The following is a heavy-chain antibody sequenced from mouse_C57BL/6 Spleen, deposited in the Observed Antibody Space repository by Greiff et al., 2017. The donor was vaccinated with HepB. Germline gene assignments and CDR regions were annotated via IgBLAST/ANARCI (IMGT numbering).Heavy chain of an antibody. V-gene: IGHV1-53*01. CDR3: ARWGLRRMGFDY. D-gene: IGHD2-2*01. Sequence: QVQLQQPGTELVKPGASVKLSCKASGYTFTSYWMHWVKQRPGQGLEWIGNINPSNGGTNYNKKFKSKATLTVDKSSSTAYMQLSSLTSEDSAVYYCARWGLRRMGFDYWGQGTTLTVSS. CDR1: GYTFTSYW. CDR2: INPSNGGT. J-gene: IGHJ2*01.